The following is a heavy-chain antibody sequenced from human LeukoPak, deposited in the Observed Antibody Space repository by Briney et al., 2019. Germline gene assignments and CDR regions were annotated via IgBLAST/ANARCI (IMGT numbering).Heavy chain of an antibody. CDR2: MNPNSGNT. J-gene: IGHJ4*02. CDR1: GYTFTSYD. V-gene: IGHV1-8*03. Sequence: GASVKVSCKASGYTFTSYDINWVRQVTGQGLEWMGWMNPNSGNTGYAQKFQGRVTITRNTSISTAYMELSSLRSEDTAVYYCARGSKYHYFDYWGQGTLVTVSS. D-gene: IGHD2-2*01. CDR3: ARGSKYHYFDY.